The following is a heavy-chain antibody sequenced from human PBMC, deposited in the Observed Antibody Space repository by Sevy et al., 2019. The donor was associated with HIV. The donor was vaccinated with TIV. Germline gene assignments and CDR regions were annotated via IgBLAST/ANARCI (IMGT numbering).Heavy chain of an antibody. CDR3: TRAPPRGGYNPFEY. Sequence: GGSLRLSCAASGFTFSAYEMNWVRWAPGKGLEWLSYISSGGDTIYYADSLEGRFTISRDNAKNSLYLQMKNLRGEDTALHYCTRAPPRGGYNPFEYWGQGTLVTVSS. V-gene: IGHV3-48*03. CDR2: ISSGGDTI. CDR1: GFTFSAYE. J-gene: IGHJ4*02. D-gene: IGHD5-12*01.